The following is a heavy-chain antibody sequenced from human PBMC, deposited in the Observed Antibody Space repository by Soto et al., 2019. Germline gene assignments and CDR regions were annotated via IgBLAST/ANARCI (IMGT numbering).Heavy chain of an antibody. Sequence: PGGSLRLSCAASGFTFSSYGMHWVRQAPGKGLEWVAVISYDGSNKYYADSVKGRFTISRDNSKNTLYLQMNSLRAEDTAVYYCAKDRSLRYCSSTSCPLGDYFYGMEVWGQGTTVAVFS. CDR2: ISYDGSNK. CDR3: AKDRSLRYCSSTSCPLGDYFYGMEV. V-gene: IGHV3-30*18. J-gene: IGHJ6*02. CDR1: GFTFSSYG. D-gene: IGHD2-2*01.